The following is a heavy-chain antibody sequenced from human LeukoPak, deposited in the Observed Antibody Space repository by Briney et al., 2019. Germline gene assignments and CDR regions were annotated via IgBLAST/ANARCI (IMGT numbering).Heavy chain of an antibody. CDR2: MSGSGTTI. CDR3: ARDYYDSSGYFVGAFDI. Sequence: GGSLRLSCAASGFIFSDYYMSWIRQAPGKGLEWVSYMSGSGTTIYYADSVQGRFTISRDNAKNSLYLQMNSLRAEDTAVNHCARDYYDSSGYFVGAFDIWGQGTLVTVSS. D-gene: IGHD3-22*01. V-gene: IGHV3-11*01. CDR1: GFIFSDYY. J-gene: IGHJ3*02.